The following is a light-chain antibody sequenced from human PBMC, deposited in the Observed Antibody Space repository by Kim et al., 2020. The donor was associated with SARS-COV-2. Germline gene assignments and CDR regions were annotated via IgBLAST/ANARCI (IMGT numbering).Light chain of an antibody. CDR3: TSYTVSGAVI. Sequence: QSALTQPASVSGSPGQSITISCTGTSSDVGGYNYVSWYQQLPGKVPKLMIYDLIERPSGVSNRFSGSKSGNTAYLTISGLQAEDEAVYYCTSYTVSGAVIFGGGTKVTV. J-gene: IGLJ2*01. V-gene: IGLV2-14*03. CDR2: DLI. CDR1: SSDVGGYNY.